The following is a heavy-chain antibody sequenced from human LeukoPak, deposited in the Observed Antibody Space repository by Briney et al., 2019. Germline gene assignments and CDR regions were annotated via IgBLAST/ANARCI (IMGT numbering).Heavy chain of an antibody. D-gene: IGHD6-13*01. CDR3: ARRIAAAVYYFDY. CDR2: IIPIFGTA. J-gene: IGHJ4*02. V-gene: IGHV1-69*05. CDR1: GGTFSSYA. Sequence: GASVKVSCKASGGTFSSYAISWVRQAPGQGLEWMGGIIPIFGTANYAQKFQGRVTITTDESTSTAYIELSSLRSEDTAVYYCARRIAAAVYYFDYWGQGTLVTVSS.